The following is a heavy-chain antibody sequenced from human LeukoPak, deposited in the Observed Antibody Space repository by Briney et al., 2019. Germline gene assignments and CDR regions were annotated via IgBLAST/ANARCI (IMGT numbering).Heavy chain of an antibody. J-gene: IGHJ4*02. Sequence: ASVKVSCKASGYTFTSYGISWVRQAPGQGLEWMGWISAYNGNTNYAQKLQGRVTMTTDTSTSTAYMELRSLRSDDTDVYYCARDLKRGYSSGRYSWGTGSSNDYWGQGTLVTVSS. CDR2: ISAYNGNT. CDR1: GYTFTSYG. V-gene: IGHV1-18*01. CDR3: ARDLKRGYSSGRYSWGTGSSNDY. D-gene: IGHD6-19*01.